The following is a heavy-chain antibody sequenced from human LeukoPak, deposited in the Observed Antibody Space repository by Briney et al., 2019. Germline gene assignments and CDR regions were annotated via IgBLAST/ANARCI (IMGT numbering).Heavy chain of an antibody. CDR2: IRSKAYGGTT. CDR3: TRKYNWNAETVDY. Sequence: PGGSLRLSCTASGFTFGDYAMSWVRQAPGNGLEWVGFIRSKAYGGTTEYAASVKGRFTISRDDSKSIAYLQMNSLKTEDTAVYYCTRKYNWNAETVDYWGQGTLVTVSS. CDR1: GFTFGDYA. J-gene: IGHJ4*02. D-gene: IGHD1-20*01. V-gene: IGHV3-49*04.